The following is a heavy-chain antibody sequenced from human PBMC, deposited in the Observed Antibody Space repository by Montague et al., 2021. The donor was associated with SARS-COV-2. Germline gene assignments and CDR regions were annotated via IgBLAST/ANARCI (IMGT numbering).Heavy chain of an antibody. D-gene: IGHD3-9*01. CDR3: VRHPHYDGLNGPPDF. V-gene: IGHV4-59*08. J-gene: IGHJ4*02. CDR1: GVSVTDYY. CDR2: VLYNKGT. Sequence: SETLSLTCTVSGVSVTDYYCSWIRLPPGKGLVLVGDVLYNKGTNFNPSLKSRVAISVDTSKNQFSLRLTSVTAADTAFYHCVRHPHYDGLNGPPDFWDQGALVTVSS.